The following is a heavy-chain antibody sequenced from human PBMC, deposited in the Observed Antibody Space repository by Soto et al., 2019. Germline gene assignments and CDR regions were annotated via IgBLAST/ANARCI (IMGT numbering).Heavy chain of an antibody. V-gene: IGHV3-23*01. J-gene: IGHJ3*02. Sequence: GGSLRLSCAASGFTFSSYAMSWVRQAPGKGLEWVSAISGSGGSTYYADSVKGRFTISRDNSKNTLYLQMNSLRAEDTAVYYCAKSSSELLWFGELLAHDAFDIWGQVTMVTVSS. D-gene: IGHD3-10*01. CDR3: AKSSSELLWFGELLAHDAFDI. CDR1: GFTFSSYA. CDR2: ISGSGGST.